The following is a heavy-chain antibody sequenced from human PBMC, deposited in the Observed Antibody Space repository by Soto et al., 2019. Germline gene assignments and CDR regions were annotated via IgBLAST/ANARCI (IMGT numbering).Heavy chain of an antibody. J-gene: IGHJ4*02. CDR3: ARLHSTGYYYWY. CDR1: GYIFTSYW. CDR2: IDPIYAYT. Sequence: PGESLKISCKGSGYIFTSYWISWVLHMPGKCVECVGRIDPIYAYTNYSPSFQGHVTISAENSISTSYLQWSGLKASDTAMYYCARLHSTGYYYWYWGQGTLVTVSS. V-gene: IGHV5-10-1*01. D-gene: IGHD3-22*01.